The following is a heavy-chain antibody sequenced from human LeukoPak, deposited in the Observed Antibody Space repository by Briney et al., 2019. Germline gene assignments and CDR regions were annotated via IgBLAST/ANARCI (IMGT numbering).Heavy chain of an antibody. CDR2: IYHSGST. CDR1: GGTISSGGYS. V-gene: IGHV4-30-2*01. J-gene: IGHJ4*02. CDR3: ARGLWALDYGGNFFDY. D-gene: IGHD4-17*01. Sequence: SQTLSLTCAVSGGTISSGGYSWSWIRQPPGKGLEWIGYIYHSGSTNYNPSLKSRVTISVDTSKNQFSLKLSSVTAADTAVYYCARGLWALDYGGNFFDYWGQGTLVTVSS.